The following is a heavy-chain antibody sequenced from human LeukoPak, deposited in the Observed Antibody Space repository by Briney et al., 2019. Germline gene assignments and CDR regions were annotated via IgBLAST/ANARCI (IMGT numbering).Heavy chain of an antibody. CDR2: INHSGTI. CDR3: ARERSPFDY. Sequence: SETLSLTCSVSLYSISSGYYWGWIRQSPGKGLEWIGSINHSGTIYYNPPLKSRVTISVDTSKNQFSLNLSSVTAADTAVYYCARERSPFDYWGQGTLVTVSS. V-gene: IGHV4-38-2*02. D-gene: IGHD3-10*01. CDR1: LYSISSGYY. J-gene: IGHJ4*02.